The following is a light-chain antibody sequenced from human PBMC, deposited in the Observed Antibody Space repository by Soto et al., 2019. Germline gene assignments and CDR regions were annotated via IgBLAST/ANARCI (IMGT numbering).Light chain of an antibody. CDR1: QSIRTN. Sequence: EIVLTQSPATLSVSAGGTVTLSCRASQSIRTNVAWYQQIPGQAPRLLVYGASTRATGVPARFSGSGSGIEFTLTISSLHSEDSAFYYCQQYFNWPLTWTFGPGTKVQIK. V-gene: IGKV3-15*01. CDR3: QQYFNWPLTWT. CDR2: GAS. J-gene: IGKJ1*01.